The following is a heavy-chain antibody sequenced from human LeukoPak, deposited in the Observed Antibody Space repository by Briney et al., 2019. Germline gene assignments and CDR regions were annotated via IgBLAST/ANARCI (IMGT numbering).Heavy chain of an antibody. CDR2: IWHDGSNK. Sequence: HPGGSLRLSCTASGFTLSSYGMHWVRQAPGKGLEWVTVIWHDGSNKYYADSVEGRFTISRDNSKNTLYLQMNSLRAEDTAVYYCAKDDRWSIDIVVVPAAFSPAFDIWGQGTMVTVSS. V-gene: IGHV3-33*06. J-gene: IGHJ3*02. D-gene: IGHD2-2*01. CDR3: AKDDRWSIDIVVVPAAFSPAFDI. CDR1: GFTLSSYG.